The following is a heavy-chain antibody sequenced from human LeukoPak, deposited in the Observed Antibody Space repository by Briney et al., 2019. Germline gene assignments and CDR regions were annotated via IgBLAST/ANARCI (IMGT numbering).Heavy chain of an antibody. J-gene: IGHJ5*02. CDR3: ARDEYCSSTSCYSTWFDP. Sequence: GGSLRLSCAASGFTFSSYSMNWVRQAPGKGLEWVSYISSSSSTIYYADSVKGRFTISRDNAKNSLYLQMNSLRAEDTAVYYCARDEYCSSTSCYSTWFDPWGQGTLVTVSS. V-gene: IGHV3-48*01. CDR2: ISSSSSTI. D-gene: IGHD2-2*01. CDR1: GFTFSSYS.